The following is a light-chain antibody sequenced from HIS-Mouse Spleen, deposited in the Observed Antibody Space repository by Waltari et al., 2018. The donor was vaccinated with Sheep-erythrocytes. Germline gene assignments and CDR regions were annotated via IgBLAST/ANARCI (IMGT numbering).Light chain of an antibody. V-gene: IGLV2-23*01. Sequence: QSALTQPRSVSGSPGQSFTISCTGTSSDVGGYNLVSWYQQRPGKAPKLMIYGGSKRPSGVSNRFSGSKSGNTASLTISGLQAEDEADYYCCSYAGSSTPWVFGGGTKLTVL. J-gene: IGLJ3*02. CDR3: CSYAGSSTPWV. CDR2: GGS. CDR1: SSDVGGYNL.